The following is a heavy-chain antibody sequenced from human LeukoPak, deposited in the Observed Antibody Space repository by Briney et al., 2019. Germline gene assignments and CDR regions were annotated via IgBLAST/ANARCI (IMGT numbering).Heavy chain of an antibody. V-gene: IGHV3-23*01. CDR3: AKDRKVSGLLWFGELLLDY. CDR1: GFTFSSYA. CDR2: ISGSGGST. Sequence: GGSLRLSCAASGFTFSSYAMSWVRQAPGKGLEWVSAISGSGGSTYYADSVKGRFTISRDNSKNTLYLQMNSLRAEDTAVYYCAKDRKVSGLLWFGELLLDYWGQGTLVTVSS. D-gene: IGHD3-10*01. J-gene: IGHJ4*02.